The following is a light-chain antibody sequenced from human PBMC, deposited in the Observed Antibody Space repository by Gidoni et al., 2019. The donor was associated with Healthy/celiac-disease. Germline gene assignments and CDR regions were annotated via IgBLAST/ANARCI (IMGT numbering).Light chain of an antibody. J-gene: IGLJ2*01. CDR2: GNS. CDR3: QSYDSSLSGVV. CDR1: SSNIGAGYD. V-gene: IGLV1-40*01. Sequence: QSLLTQPPSVSGDPGQRVTISCTWSSSNIGAGYDVHWYQQLPGTAPKPLIYGNSNRPSGVPDRFSGSKSGTSASLAITGLQAEDEADYYCQSYDSSLSGVVFGGGTKLTVL.